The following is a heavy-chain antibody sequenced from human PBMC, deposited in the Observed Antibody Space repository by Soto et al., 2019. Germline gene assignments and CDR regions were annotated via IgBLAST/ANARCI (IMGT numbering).Heavy chain of an antibody. CDR3: ARYGYCSSISCYGYYHYGVEF. V-gene: IGHV1-18*01. Sequence: EASVKVSCKASGYTFTSYGISWVRQAPGQGLEWMGWISAYNGNTNYAQKLQGRVTMTTDTSTSTAYMELRSLRSEDTAVYYCARYGYCSSISCYGYYHYGVEFYGQGTTVMVS. CDR2: ISAYNGNT. D-gene: IGHD2-2*01. CDR1: GYTFTSYG. J-gene: IGHJ6*02.